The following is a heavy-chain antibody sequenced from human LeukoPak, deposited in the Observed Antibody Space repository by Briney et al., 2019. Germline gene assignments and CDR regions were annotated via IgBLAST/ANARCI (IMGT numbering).Heavy chain of an antibody. Sequence: GGSLRLSCAASGFTFSSYAMSWVRQAPGKGLEWVSGISGSGDATYYADSVKGRFTISRDSSKNTLYLQLNSLRAEDTAVYYCAKGRGLGPRDAFDIWGQGTMVTVSS. CDR1: GFTFSSYA. CDR2: ISGSGDAT. V-gene: IGHV3-23*01. D-gene: IGHD3/OR15-3a*01. CDR3: AKGRGLGPRDAFDI. J-gene: IGHJ3*02.